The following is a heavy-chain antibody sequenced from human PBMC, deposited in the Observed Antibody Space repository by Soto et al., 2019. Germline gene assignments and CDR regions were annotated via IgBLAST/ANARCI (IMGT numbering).Heavy chain of an antibody. V-gene: IGHV1-69*01. J-gene: IGHJ6*02. D-gene: IGHD2-2*01. Sequence: QVQLVQSGAEVKKPGSSVKVSCKASGGTFSSYAISWVRQAPGQGLEWMGGIIPIFGTANYAQKFQGRVTITADESTSTAYMKLRRLGSEDTAVYYCARYSEVVPAAMPEDYYYYGMDVWGQGTTVTVSS. CDR2: IIPIFGTA. CDR1: GGTFSSYA. CDR3: ARYSEVVPAAMPEDYYYYGMDV.